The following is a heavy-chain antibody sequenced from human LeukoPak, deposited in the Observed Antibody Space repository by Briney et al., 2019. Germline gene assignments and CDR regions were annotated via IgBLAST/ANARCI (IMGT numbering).Heavy chain of an antibody. J-gene: IGHJ4*02. D-gene: IGHD3-16*01. CDR2: IYYSGST. CDR1: GGSISSYY. CDR3: ARGSDSHAWRLGS. Sequence: PSETLSLTCTVSGGSISSYYWSWIRQPPGKGLEWIGYIYYSGSTNYNPSLRSRVTISVDTSKNQFSLKLSSVTTADTAVYYCARGSDSHAWRLGSWGQGTLVTVSS. V-gene: IGHV4-59*01.